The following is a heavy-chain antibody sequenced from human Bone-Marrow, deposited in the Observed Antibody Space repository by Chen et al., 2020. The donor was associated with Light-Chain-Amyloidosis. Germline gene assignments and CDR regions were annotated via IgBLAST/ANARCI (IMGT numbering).Heavy chain of an antibody. CDR3: TRGSRAAGGWGSGYFDY. CDR1: GFSVSSIY. D-gene: IGHD6-13*01. J-gene: IGHJ4*03. V-gene: IGHV3-66*02. CDR2: IYNDADGST. Sequence: FVPPLVSLLLSRAASGFSVSSIYMNWVRQAPGKEPEWVAVIYNDADGSTHYADSVRGRFVICMAKEKKRGEVKRKRRREEEKEKEKCTRGSRAAGGWGSGYFDYWGQGTLVTVSS.